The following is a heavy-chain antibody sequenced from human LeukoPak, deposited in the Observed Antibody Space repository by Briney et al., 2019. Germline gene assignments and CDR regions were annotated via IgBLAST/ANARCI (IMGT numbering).Heavy chain of an antibody. CDR3: AGFTVVTPEDAFDI. CDR2: IYYSGST. J-gene: IGHJ3*02. CDR1: GGSISSGDYY. D-gene: IGHD4-23*01. Sequence: SQTLSLTCTVSGGSISSGDYYWSWIRQPPGKGLAWIGYIYYSGSTYYNPSLKSRVTISVDTSKNQFSLKLSSVTAADTAVYYCAGFTVVTPEDAFDIWGQGTMVTVSS. V-gene: IGHV4-30-4*08.